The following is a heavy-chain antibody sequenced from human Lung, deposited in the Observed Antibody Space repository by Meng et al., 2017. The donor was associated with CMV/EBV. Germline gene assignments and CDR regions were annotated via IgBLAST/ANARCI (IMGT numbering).Heavy chain of an antibody. D-gene: IGHD6-25*01. V-gene: IGHV1-2*02. J-gene: IGHJ5*02. Sequence: ASXXVSCKASGGTFSNLGINWVRQAPGQGLEWMGWINPNSGGTNYAQKFQGRVTMTRDTSISTAYMELSRLRSDDTAVYYCARSPGGGWFDPWGQGTLVTVSS. CDR2: INPNSGGT. CDR1: GGTFSNLG. CDR3: ARSPGGGWFDP.